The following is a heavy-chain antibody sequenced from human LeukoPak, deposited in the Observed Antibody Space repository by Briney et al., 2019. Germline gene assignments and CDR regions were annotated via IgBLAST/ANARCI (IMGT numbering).Heavy chain of an antibody. CDR1: GGSISSYY. D-gene: IGHD6-19*01. CDR2: IYYSGST. CDR3: ARDGSGWYGALYFDY. J-gene: IGHJ4*02. Sequence: SETLSLTCTVSGGSISSYYWSWIRQPPGKGLEWIGHIYYSGSTNYNPSLKSRVTISVDTSKNQFSLKLSSVTAADTAVYYCARDGSGWYGALYFDYWGQGTLVTVSS. V-gene: IGHV4-59*12.